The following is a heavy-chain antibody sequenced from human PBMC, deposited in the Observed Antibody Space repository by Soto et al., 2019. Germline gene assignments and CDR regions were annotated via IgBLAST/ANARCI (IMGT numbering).Heavy chain of an antibody. Sequence: GGSLRLSCAASGFSLTTYAMSWVRQAPGKGLEWVSTTGISGRTTYYADSVKGRFTVSRDDSKNTLDLQVSSLRAEDTAVYYCATVHNTSRSFDYWGQGTLVTVS. CDR3: ATVHNTSRSFDY. CDR1: GFSLTTYA. CDR2: TGISGRTT. V-gene: IGHV3-23*01. D-gene: IGHD1-20*01. J-gene: IGHJ4*02.